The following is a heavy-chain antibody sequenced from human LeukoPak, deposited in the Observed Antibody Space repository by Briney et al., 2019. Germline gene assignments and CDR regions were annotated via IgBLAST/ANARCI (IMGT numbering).Heavy chain of an antibody. V-gene: IGHV3-15*01. CDR1: GFTFSNAW. D-gene: IGHD3-22*01. J-gene: IGHJ4*02. CDR2: IKSKTDGGTT. CDR3: TTDSPVIFGILSDSSGYSY. Sequence: PGGSLRLSCAASGFTFSNAWMSWVRQAPGKGLEWVGRIKSKTDGGTTDYAAPVKGRFTISRDDSKNTLYLQMNSLKTEATAVYYCTTDSPVIFGILSDSSGYSYWGQGTLVTVSS.